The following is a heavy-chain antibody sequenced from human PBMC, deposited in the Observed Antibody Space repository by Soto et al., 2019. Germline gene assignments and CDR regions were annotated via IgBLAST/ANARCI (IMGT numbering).Heavy chain of an antibody. J-gene: IGHJ6*02. D-gene: IGHD3-10*01. CDR3: ARDVVYYYGSGRIGNGMDV. Sequence: QVQLVESGGGVVQPGRSLRLSCAASGFTFSSYGMHWVRQAPGKGLEWVAVIWYDGSNKYYADSVKGRFTISRDNSKNTLYLQMNSLRAEDTAVYYCARDVVYYYGSGRIGNGMDVWGQGTTVTVSS. CDR2: IWYDGSNK. V-gene: IGHV3-33*01. CDR1: GFTFSSYG.